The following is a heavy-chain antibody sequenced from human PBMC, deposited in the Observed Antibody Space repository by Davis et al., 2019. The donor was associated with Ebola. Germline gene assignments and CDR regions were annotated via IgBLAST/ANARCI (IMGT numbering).Heavy chain of an antibody. J-gene: IGHJ6*04. Sequence: GESLKISCAASGFTFSSYAMSWVRQAPGKGLDWVSAIGGGGDTYYAFSVRGRFTISRDNSKKTLYLQMNSLRAEDTAVYYCAKSGLSFGVVKYHYGMDVWGKGTTVTVSS. CDR2: IGGGGDT. D-gene: IGHD3-3*01. CDR1: GFTFSSYA. CDR3: AKSGLSFGVVKYHYGMDV. V-gene: IGHV3-23*01.